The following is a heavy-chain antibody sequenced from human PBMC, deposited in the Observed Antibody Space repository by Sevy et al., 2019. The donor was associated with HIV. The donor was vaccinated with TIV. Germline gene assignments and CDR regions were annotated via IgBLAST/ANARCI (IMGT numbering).Heavy chain of an antibody. J-gene: IGHJ5*02. V-gene: IGHV3-53*01. Sequence: GGSLRLSCAASRFTISTNYMSWVRQAPGKGLEWVSIICTGGSTYYTDSVRGRFTISRDNSKNTLYLQMNSLRAEDTAVYFCASRIAATGRGEFDNWGQGTLVTVSS. D-gene: IGHD6-13*01. CDR2: ICTGGST. CDR1: RFTISTNY. CDR3: ASRIAATGRGEFDN.